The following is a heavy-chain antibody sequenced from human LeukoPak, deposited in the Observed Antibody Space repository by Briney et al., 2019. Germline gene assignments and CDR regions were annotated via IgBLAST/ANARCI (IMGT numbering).Heavy chain of an antibody. V-gene: IGHV4-31*02. CDR1: GFTFSDYY. Sequence: LRLSCAASGFTFSDYYMSWIRQHPGKGLEWIGYIYYSGSTYYNPSLKSRVTISVDTSKNQFSLKLSSVTAADTAVYYCARGGCSSTSCYTPNWFDPWGQGTLVTVSS. J-gene: IGHJ5*02. CDR2: IYYSGST. CDR3: ARGGCSSTSCYTPNWFDP. D-gene: IGHD2-2*02.